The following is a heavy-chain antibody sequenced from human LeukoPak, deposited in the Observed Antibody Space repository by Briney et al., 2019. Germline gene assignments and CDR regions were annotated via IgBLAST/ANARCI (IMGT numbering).Heavy chain of an antibody. D-gene: IGHD2-8*01. CDR1: DDSFSSYY. J-gene: IGHJ4*02. CDR2: IYYSGST. CDR3: ARDRMGEFDY. V-gene: IGHV4-59*01. Sequence: SETLSLTCSVSDDSFSSYYWSWIRQPPGKGLEWIGNIYYSGSTNYNPSLQSRVTVSVDTSKNQFSLKLSSVTTADTAVYFCARDRMGEFDYWGQGTLVTVSS.